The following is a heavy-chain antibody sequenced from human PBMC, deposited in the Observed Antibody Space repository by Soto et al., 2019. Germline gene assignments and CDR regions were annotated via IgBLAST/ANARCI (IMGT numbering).Heavy chain of an antibody. CDR1: GGTFSSYA. Sequence: ASVKVSCKASGGTFSSYAISWVRQAPGQGLEWMGGIIPIFGTANYAQEFQGRVTITADESTSTAYMELSSLRSEDTAVYYCARDRPRDAYCGGDCYEYFQHWGQGTLVTVSS. CDR3: ARDRPRDAYCGGDCYEYFQH. J-gene: IGHJ1*01. D-gene: IGHD2-21*01. CDR2: IIPIFGTA. V-gene: IGHV1-69*13.